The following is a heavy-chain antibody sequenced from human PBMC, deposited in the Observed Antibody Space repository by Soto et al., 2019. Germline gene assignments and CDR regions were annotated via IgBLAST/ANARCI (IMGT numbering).Heavy chain of an antibody. Sequence: GGSLRLSCAASGFTVSTNFMTWVRQAPGKGLEWVSVIYSGGSTFYADSVKGRFTITRDNSENTLYFQMNSLRAEDTAVYYCARAKMQLWPNYYGMDVWGQGTTVTVSS. CDR3: ARAKMQLWPNYYGMDV. D-gene: IGHD5-18*01. V-gene: IGHV3-66*01. J-gene: IGHJ6*02. CDR1: GFTVSTNF. CDR2: IYSGGST.